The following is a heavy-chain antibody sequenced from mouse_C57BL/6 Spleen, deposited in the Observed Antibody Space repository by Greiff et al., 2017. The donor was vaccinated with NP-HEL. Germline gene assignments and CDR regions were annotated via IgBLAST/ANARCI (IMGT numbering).Heavy chain of an antibody. CDR2: ISDGGSYT. CDR1: GFTFSSYA. CDR3: ARAPYDYDGEFDY. Sequence: EVKLVESGGGLVKPGGSLKLSCAASGFTFSSYAMSWVRQTPEKRLEWVATISDGGSYTYYPDNVKGRFTISRDNAKNNLYLQMSHLKSEDTAMYYCARAPYDYDGEFDYWGQGTTLTVSS. D-gene: IGHD2-4*01. J-gene: IGHJ2*01. V-gene: IGHV5-4*03.